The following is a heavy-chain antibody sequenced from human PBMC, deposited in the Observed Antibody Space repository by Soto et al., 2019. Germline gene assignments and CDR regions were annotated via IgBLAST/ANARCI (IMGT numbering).Heavy chain of an antibody. CDR1: GFTFSTFA. CDR3: ARGQGYFDY. CDR2: ISYDGSNK. Sequence: GGSLRLSCAASGFTFSTFAMHWLRQAPGKGLEWVALISYDGSNKYYADSVKGRFTISRDNSENTLYLQMNSLRAEDTVVYYCARGQGYFDYWGQGTLVTVSS. V-gene: IGHV3-30-3*01. J-gene: IGHJ4*02.